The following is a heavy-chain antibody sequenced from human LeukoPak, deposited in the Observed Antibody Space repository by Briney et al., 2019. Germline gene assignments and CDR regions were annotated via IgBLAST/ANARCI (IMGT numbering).Heavy chain of an antibody. CDR2: ISSSSSTI. V-gene: IGHV3-48*01. J-gene: IGHJ4*02. Sequence: GGSLRLSCAAYGFTFSSYSMNWVRQAPGKRLEWVSYISSSSSTIYYADSVKGRFTISRDNAKNSLYLQMNSLRAEDTAVYYCAPGGYRSGWSLDYWGQGTLVTVSS. CDR1: GFTFSSYS. CDR3: APGGYRSGWSLDY. D-gene: IGHD6-19*01.